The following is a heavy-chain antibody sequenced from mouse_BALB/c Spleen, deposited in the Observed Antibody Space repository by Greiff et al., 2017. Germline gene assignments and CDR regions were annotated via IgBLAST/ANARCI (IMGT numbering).Heavy chain of an antibody. D-gene: IGHD2-14*01. J-gene: IGHJ4*01. V-gene: IGHV2-6-7*01. CDR1: GFSLTGYG. CDR2: IWGDGST. Sequence: VQLQQSGPGLVAPSQSLSITCTVSGFSLTGYGVNWVRQPPRKGLEWLGMIWGDGSTDYNSALKSSLSISKDNSKSQVFLKMNSLQTDDTARYYCARVGYEDAMDYWGQGTSVTVSS. CDR3: ARVGYEDAMDY.